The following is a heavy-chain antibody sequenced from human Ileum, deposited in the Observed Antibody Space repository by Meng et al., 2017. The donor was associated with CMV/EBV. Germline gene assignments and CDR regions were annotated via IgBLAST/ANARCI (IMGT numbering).Heavy chain of an antibody. D-gene: IGHD3-10*01. CDR2: TFYRSKWYY. V-gene: IGHV6-1*01. Sequence: QGQLQQSGPGLVKPSQTLAPTCVISGDSISGSNTAWNWLRQSPSTGLEWLGRTFYRSKWYYDYAVSVNSRIAIIPDTSKNQLSLQLNSVTPEDTAVYYCTSGWGLNYWGQGTLVTVSS. J-gene: IGHJ4*02. CDR1: GDSISGSNTA. CDR3: TSGWGLNY.